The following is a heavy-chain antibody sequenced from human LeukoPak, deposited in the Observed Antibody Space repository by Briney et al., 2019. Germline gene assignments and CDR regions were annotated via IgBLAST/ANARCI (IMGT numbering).Heavy chain of an antibody. CDR3: ARDLRTTGTTGGDY. CDR1: GFTFSTYS. D-gene: IGHD1-1*01. J-gene: IGHJ4*02. CDR2: ISSSSRTI. Sequence: PGGSLRLSCAVSGFTFSTYSMSWVRQCPGKGLEWVSYISSSSRTIYYADSVKGRFTISRDNAKNSLYLQMNSLRAEDTALYYCARDLRTTGTTGGDYWGQGTLVTVSS. V-gene: IGHV3-48*01.